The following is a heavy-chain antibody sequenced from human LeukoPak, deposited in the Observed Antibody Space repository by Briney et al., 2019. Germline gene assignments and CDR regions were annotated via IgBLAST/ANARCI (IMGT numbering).Heavy chain of an antibody. CDR3: ARDKSGSFENFDY. CDR1: GFTFSSYG. D-gene: IGHD1-26*01. J-gene: IGHJ4*02. CDR2: ISYDGSNK. Sequence: GGSLRLSCAASGFTFSSYGMHWVRQAPGKGLEWVAVISYDGSNKYYADSVKGRFTISRDNSKNTLYLQMNSLRAEDTAVYYCARDKSGSFENFDYWGQGTLVTVSS. V-gene: IGHV3-30*03.